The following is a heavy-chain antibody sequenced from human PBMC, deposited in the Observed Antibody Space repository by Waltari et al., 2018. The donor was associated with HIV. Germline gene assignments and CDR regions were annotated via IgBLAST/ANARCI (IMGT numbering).Heavy chain of an antibody. CDR2: VFYSGNP. CDR3: ASSRAAAGLDS. J-gene: IGHJ4*02. D-gene: IGHD6-13*01. Sequence: QLQESGPGLVTPSETLSLMCTVPGCPIGTNFWSWFRQPPGKGLEWIGYVFYSGNPNYNPSLKSRVTISVDTSKNQFSLNLRSVTAADTAVYYCASSRAAAGLDSWGQGTQVTVSS. V-gene: IGHV4-59*01. CDR1: GCPIGTNF.